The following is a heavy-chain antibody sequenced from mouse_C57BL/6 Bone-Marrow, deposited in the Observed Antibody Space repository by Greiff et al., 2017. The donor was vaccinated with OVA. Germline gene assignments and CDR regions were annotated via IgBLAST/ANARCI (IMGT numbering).Heavy chain of an antibody. Sequence: QGQLQQSGPGLVQPSQSLSITCTVSGFSLTSYGVHWVRQSPGKGLEWLGVIWRGGSTDYNAAFMSRLSITKDNSKSQVFFKMNSLQADDTAIYYCARSYDGDYAMDYWGQGTSVTVSS. CDR1: GFSLTSYG. V-gene: IGHV2-5*01. D-gene: IGHD2-12*01. CDR2: IWRGGST. CDR3: ARSYDGDYAMDY. J-gene: IGHJ4*01.